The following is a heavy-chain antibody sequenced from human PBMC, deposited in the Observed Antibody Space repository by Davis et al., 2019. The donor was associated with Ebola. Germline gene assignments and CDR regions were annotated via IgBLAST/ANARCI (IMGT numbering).Heavy chain of an antibody. D-gene: IGHD4-17*01. CDR2: SSGYNGKI. V-gene: IGHV1-18*01. CDR3: ASATVTTPLDAFDI. J-gene: IGHJ3*02. CDR1: GDSSTTYG. Sequence: AASVKVSCKASGDSSTTYGISWVRQAPGQGLEWIGLSSGYNGKINYAQKFQGRVTITADKSTSTAYMALSSLRSEDTAVYYCASATVTTPLDAFDIWGQGTMVTVSS.